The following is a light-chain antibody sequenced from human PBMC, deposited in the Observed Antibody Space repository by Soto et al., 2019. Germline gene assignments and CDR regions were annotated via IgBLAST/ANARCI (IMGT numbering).Light chain of an antibody. J-gene: IGKJ1*01. Sequence: EIVLTQSPVTLSLSPGERATLSCRASQSVSTYLAWYQQKPGQAPRLLIYHTSNRAAGIPARFSGSGSRTDFTLTISSLEPEDFAVYYCQQRDNWPPTWTFGQGTKVDIK. CDR2: HTS. CDR1: QSVSTY. V-gene: IGKV3-11*01. CDR3: QQRDNWPPTWT.